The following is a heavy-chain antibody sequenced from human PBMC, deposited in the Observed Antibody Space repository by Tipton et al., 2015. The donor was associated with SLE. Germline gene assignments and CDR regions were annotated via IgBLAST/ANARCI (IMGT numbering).Heavy chain of an antibody. J-gene: IGHJ6*02. V-gene: IGHV3-30*04. CDR2: ISYDGSNK. CDR3: ARRIGGYYGMDV. D-gene: IGHD2-15*01. Sequence: SLRLSCAASGFTFSSYAMHWVRQAPGKGLEWVAVISYDGSNKYYADSVKGRFTISRDNSKNTLYLQMNSLRAEDTAVYYCARRIGGYYGMDVWSQGTTVTVSS. CDR1: GFTFSSYA.